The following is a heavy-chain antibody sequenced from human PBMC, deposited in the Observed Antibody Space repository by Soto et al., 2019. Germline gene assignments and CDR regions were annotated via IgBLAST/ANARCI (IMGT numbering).Heavy chain of an antibody. V-gene: IGHV4-4*07. CDR2: IYPTGST. CDR3: ATGRSEVVPGAMDT. J-gene: IGHJ5*02. CDR1: GDSFSNYY. Sequence: TLSLTCTVSGDSFSNYYCNWVRKSAGKGLEWIGRIYPTGSTTYNPSLKSRLTMSVDTSKNQFSLRLTSMTAADTAVYYCATGRSEVVPGAMDTWGQGTLVTVSS. D-gene: IGHD2-2*01.